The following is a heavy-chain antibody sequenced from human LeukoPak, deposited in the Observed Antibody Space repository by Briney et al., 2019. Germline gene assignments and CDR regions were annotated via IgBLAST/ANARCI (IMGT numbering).Heavy chain of an antibody. CDR1: GFSFISYE. CDR2: ISTSGNTI. D-gene: IGHD5-18*01. V-gene: IGHV3-48*03. CDR3: ARDGPGYSSDS. J-gene: IGHJ4*02. Sequence: GGSLRLSCAASGFSFISYEMNWVRQAPGKGLEWVSCISTSGNTIYYADSVKGRFTVSRDNARNSLFLQLNSLRAEDTAVYYCARDGPGYSSDSWGPGTLVAVSS.